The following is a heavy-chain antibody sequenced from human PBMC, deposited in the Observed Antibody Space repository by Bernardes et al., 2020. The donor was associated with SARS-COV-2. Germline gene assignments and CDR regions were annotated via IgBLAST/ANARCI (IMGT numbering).Heavy chain of an antibody. Sequence: SETLSLTCTVSGDSVSSSSYFWGRNRQRPGLGREWSGSIYSGANTYYTLSRQSPVTISPATSKNQFSLQPISVTAADTAMYYCASTPVTMILVVITYYYFVRWGRGTLVTVSS. CDR2: IYSGANT. J-gene: IGHJ2*01. D-gene: IGHD3-22*01. CDR3: ASTPVTMILVVITYYYFVR. V-gene: IGHV4-39*01. CDR1: GDSVSSSSYF.